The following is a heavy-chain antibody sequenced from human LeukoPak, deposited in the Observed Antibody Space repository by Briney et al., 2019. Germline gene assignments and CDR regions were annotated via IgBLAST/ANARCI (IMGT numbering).Heavy chain of an antibody. D-gene: IGHD3-10*01. V-gene: IGHV1-2*02. Sequence: ASVKVSCKASGCTFTGYYMHWVRQAPGQGLEWMGWINPNSGGTNYAQKFQGRVTMTRDTSISTAYMELSRLRSDDTAVYYCARSLLWFGESYYFDYWGQGTLVTASS. CDR1: GCTFTGYY. CDR2: INPNSGGT. J-gene: IGHJ4*02. CDR3: ARSLLWFGESYYFDY.